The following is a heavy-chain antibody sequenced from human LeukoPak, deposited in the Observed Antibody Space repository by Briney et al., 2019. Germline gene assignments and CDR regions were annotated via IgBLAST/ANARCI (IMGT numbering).Heavy chain of an antibody. V-gene: IGHV1-2*02. CDR3: ARGGSSSPPGHYYYMDV. D-gene: IGHD6-6*01. J-gene: IGHJ6*03. CDR2: INPNSGGT. Sequence: ASVKVSCKASGYTFTGYYMHWVRQAPGQGLEWMGWINPNSGGTNYAQKFQGRVTMTRDTSISTAYMELSRLRSDDTAVYYCARGGSSSPPGHYYYMDVWGKGTTVTVSS. CDR1: GYTFTGYY.